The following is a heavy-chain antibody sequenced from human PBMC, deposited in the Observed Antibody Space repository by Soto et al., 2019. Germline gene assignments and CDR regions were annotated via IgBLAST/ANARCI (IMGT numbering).Heavy chain of an antibody. V-gene: IGHV4-61*08. Sequence: SETLSLTCTVSGGSISTGDYSWSWVRQSPGKGLEWIGYIYYSGSTNYNPSLKSRVTISVDTSKNQFSLKLSSVTAADTAVYYCARVLWYYDILTGRPSDYYYYYYMDVWGKGTTVTVSS. CDR3: ARVLWYYDILTGRPSDYYYYYYMDV. CDR1: GGSISTGDYS. D-gene: IGHD3-9*01. J-gene: IGHJ6*03. CDR2: IYYSGST.